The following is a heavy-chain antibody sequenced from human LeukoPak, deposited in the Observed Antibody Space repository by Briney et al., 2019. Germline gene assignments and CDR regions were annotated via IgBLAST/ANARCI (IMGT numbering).Heavy chain of an antibody. CDR2: IRYDGSNK. Sequence: GGSLRLSCAASGFTFSSYGMHWVRQAPGKGLGWVAFIRYDGSNKYYADFVKGRFTISRDNSKNTLYLQMNSLRAEDTAVYYCAKGLEMATTLDYWGQGTLVTVSS. V-gene: IGHV3-30*02. CDR1: GFTFSSYG. J-gene: IGHJ4*02. CDR3: AKGLEMATTLDY. D-gene: IGHD5-24*01.